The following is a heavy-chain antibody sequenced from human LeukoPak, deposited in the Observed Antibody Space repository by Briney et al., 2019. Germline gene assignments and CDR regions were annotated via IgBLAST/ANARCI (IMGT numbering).Heavy chain of an antibody. D-gene: IGHD3-22*01. Sequence: ASVKVSCKASGYTFTSYGISWVRQAPGQGLEWMGWISAYNGNTNYAQKLQGRVTMTTDTSTSTAYMELRSLRSDDTAVYYCARDAHRVVVITIDYYYYYGMDVWGQGTTVTVSS. CDR3: ARDAHRVVVITIDYYYYYGMDV. CDR2: ISAYNGNT. V-gene: IGHV1-18*01. J-gene: IGHJ6*02. CDR1: GYTFTSYG.